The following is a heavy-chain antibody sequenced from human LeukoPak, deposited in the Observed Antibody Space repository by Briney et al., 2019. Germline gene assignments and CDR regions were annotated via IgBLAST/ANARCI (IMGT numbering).Heavy chain of an antibody. CDR1: GFTFSSYW. V-gene: IGHV3-7*01. CDR2: IKQDGSEK. J-gene: IGHJ4*02. D-gene: IGHD2-2*02. CDR3: ARAEYQLLYFGAIDY. Sequence: GGSLRLSCAASGFTFSSYWMSWVRQAPGKGLEWVANIKQDGSEKYYADSVKGRFTISRDNARNSLYLQMNSLRAEDTAVYYCARAEYQLLYFGAIDYWGQGTLVTVSS.